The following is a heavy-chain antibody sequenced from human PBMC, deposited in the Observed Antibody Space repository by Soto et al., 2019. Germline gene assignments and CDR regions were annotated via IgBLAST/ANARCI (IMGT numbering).Heavy chain of an antibody. CDR3: ARFEMVSKRDFEP. CDR1: GFTFLSYS. D-gene: IGHD3-3*01. J-gene: IGHJ5*02. CDR2: ISSRSEHI. V-gene: IGHV3-21*01. Sequence: PGGSLRLPCVASGFTFLSYSMNSILQAPGKGLEWVSSISSRSEHIVDADSVRGRFTISRDNAKDSLFLQMNSLRAEDTAVYYCARFEMVSKRDFEPWGQGTLVTVSS.